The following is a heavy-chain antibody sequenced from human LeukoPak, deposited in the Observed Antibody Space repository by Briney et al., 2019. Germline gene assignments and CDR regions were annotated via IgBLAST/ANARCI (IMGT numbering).Heavy chain of an antibody. CDR2: ISNSGSSI. D-gene: IGHD4-17*01. CDR3: ARLSYYGDYAFDY. CDR1: GFTFSDSY. Sequence: PGGSLRLSCAASGFTFSDSYMTWIRQAPGKGLEWVSYISNSGSSIYYADSVKGRFIISRENAKNSLYLHMNSLRAEDTAVYYCARLSYYGDYAFDYWGQGTLVTVSS. J-gene: IGHJ4*02. V-gene: IGHV3-11*04.